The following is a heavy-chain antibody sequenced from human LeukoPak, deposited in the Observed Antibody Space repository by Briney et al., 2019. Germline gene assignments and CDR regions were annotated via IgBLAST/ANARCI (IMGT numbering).Heavy chain of an antibody. CDR3: AELGITMIGGV. Sequence: GGSLRLSCAASGFTFSSYWMSWVRQAPGKGLERVANIKQDGSEKYYVDSVKGRFTISRDDAKNSLYLQMNSLRAEDTAVYYCAELGITMIGGVWGKGTTVTISS. V-gene: IGHV3-7*01. CDR2: IKQDGSEK. J-gene: IGHJ6*04. CDR1: GFTFSSYW. D-gene: IGHD3-10*02.